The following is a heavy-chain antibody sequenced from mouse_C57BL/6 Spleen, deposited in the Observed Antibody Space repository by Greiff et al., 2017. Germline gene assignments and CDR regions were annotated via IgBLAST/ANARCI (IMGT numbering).Heavy chain of an antibody. CDR1: GFTFSSYA. V-gene: IGHV5-4*01. CDR2: ISDGGSYT. D-gene: IGHD2-3*01. J-gene: IGHJ1*03. Sequence: DVMLVESGGGLVKPGGSLKLSCAASGFTFSSYAMSWVRQTPEKRLEWVATISDGGSYTYYPDNVKGRFTISRDNAKNNLYLQMSHLKSEDTAMYYCAREGDGSWYFDVWGTGTTVTVSS. CDR3: AREGDGSWYFDV.